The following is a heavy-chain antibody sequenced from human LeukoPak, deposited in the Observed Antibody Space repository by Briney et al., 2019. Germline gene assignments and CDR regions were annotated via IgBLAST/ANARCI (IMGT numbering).Heavy chain of an antibody. CDR3: AREGSGWYGNWFDP. V-gene: IGHV1-18*01. J-gene: IGHJ5*02. D-gene: IGHD6-19*01. Sequence: ASVKVSCKASGYTFTSYGISWVRQAPGQGREWMGWISAYNGTTNYAPKLQGRVTMTTDTSTSTAYMELRSLRSDDTAVYYCAREGSGWYGNWFDPWGQGTLVTVSS. CDR1: GYTFTSYG. CDR2: ISAYNGTT.